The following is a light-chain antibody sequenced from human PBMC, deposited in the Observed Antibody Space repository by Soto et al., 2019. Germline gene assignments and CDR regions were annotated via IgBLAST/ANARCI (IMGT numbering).Light chain of an antibody. V-gene: IGKV4-1*01. J-gene: IGKJ5*01. CDR3: QQYYSTPIT. Sequence: DIVMTQSPDSLAVSLGERATINCKSSQSVLSSSNNKNYLNWYQQKPGQPPTLLIYWAPTRESGVPDRFSGSGSGTDFTLTISSLQAEDVAVYYCQQYYSTPITFGQGTRLEIK. CDR2: WAP. CDR1: QSVLSSSNNKNY.